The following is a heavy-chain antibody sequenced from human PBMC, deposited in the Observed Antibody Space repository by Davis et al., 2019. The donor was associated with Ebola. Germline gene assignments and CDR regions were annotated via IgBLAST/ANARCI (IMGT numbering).Heavy chain of an antibody. CDR1: GVSFNSYG. J-gene: IGHJ6*02. Sequence: PGGSLRLSCAASGVSFNSYGMHWVRQPPGKGLEWLAVISFDGSKKFYADSVGGRFTISRDNSKNTVSLDVNSLRGEDTAVYYCARGHRYCSSTSCTAAQYYYYYYGMDVWGQGTTVTVSS. V-gene: IGHV3-30*03. D-gene: IGHD2-2*01. CDR2: ISFDGSKK. CDR3: ARGHRYCSSTSCTAAQYYYYYYGMDV.